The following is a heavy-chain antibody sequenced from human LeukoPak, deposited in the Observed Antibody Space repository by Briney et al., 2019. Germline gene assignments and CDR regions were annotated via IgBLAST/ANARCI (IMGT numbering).Heavy chain of an antibody. CDR1: GGSITGDY. V-gene: IGHV4-4*07. J-gene: IGHJ6*03. Sequence: SETLSLTSTVSGGSITGDYCSWIPPPAGHGLEWSRRFYTSGSTNYNSSLKSRVTISVDKSKNQLSLKLSSVTAADTAVYYCAREPPSGTFYYYYYMDVWGKGTTVTVSS. CDR3: AREPPSGTFYYYYYMDV. CDR2: FYTSGST. D-gene: IGHD1-26*01.